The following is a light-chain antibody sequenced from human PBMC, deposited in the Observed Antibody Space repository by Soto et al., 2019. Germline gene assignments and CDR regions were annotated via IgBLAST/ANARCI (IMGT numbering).Light chain of an antibody. J-gene: IGLJ1*01. CDR2: DVS. CDR1: SSDVGTYDF. V-gene: IGLV2-11*01. CDR3: CLYAGDYVYV. Sequence: QSALTQPRSVSGSPGQSVTISCTGTSSDVGTYDFVSWYQQHPGKAPRLMIFDVSERPSGVPDRFSGSKSGNTASLTISGLQAEDEADYYCCLYAGDYVYVFGTGTKLTVL.